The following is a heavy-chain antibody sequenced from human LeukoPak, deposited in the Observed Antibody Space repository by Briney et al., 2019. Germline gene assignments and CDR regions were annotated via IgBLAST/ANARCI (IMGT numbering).Heavy chain of an antibody. CDR2: INPNSGGT. CDR3: ARDRDGDYPFDY. CDR1: GYTFTGYY. Sequence: ASVKVSCKASGYTFTGYYMHWVRQAPGQGLEWMGWINPNSGGTNYAQKFQGRVTMTRDTSISTAYMELSRLRSDDTAVYYCARDRDGDYPFDYWGQGTLVTVSS. V-gene: IGHV1-2*02. J-gene: IGHJ4*02. D-gene: IGHD4-17*01.